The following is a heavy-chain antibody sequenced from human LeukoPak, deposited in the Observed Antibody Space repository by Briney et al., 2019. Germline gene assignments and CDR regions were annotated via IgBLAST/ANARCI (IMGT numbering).Heavy chain of an antibody. CDR1: GFTFSSYA. CDR2: IYSGGST. J-gene: IGHJ6*02. V-gene: IGHV3-66*01. D-gene: IGHD2-2*01. Sequence: PGGSLRLSCAASGFTFSSYAMSWVRQAPGKGLEWVSVIYSGGSTYYADSVKGRFTISRDNSKNTLYLQMNSLRAEDTAVYYCARRIAAMRGDYGMDVWGQGTTVTVSS. CDR3: ARRIAAMRGDYGMDV.